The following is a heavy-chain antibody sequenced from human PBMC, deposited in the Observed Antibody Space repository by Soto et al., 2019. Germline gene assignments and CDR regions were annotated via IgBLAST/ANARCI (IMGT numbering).Heavy chain of an antibody. CDR3: ARGLSYYYDSSGYYYPQGDAFDI. CDR1: GFTFSSYG. J-gene: IGHJ3*02. CDR2: IWYDGSNK. Sequence: WGSLRLSCAASGFTFSSYGMHWVRQAPGKGLEWVAVIWYDGSNKYYADSVKGRFTISRDNSKNTLYLQMNSLRAEDTAVYYCARGLSYYYDSSGYYYPQGDAFDIWGQGTMVTVSS. V-gene: IGHV3-33*01. D-gene: IGHD3-22*01.